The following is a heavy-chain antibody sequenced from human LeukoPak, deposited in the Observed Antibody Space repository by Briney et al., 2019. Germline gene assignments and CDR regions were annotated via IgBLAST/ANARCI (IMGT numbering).Heavy chain of an antibody. J-gene: IGHJ6*02. Sequence: SGGSLRLSCAASGFTFRNFVLNWVRQAPGKGLEWVAGILNDGSDKHYSDSVKGRFTISRDNSKNTVYLQMNSLRAEDTAVYYCAKYKGAALYYHYGMDVWGQGTTVIVSS. D-gene: IGHD6-13*01. CDR3: AKYKGAALYYHYGMDV. CDR2: ILNDGSDK. CDR1: GFTFRNFV. V-gene: IGHV3-30*18.